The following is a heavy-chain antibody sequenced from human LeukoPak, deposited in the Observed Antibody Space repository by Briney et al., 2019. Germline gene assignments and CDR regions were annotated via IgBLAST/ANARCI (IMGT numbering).Heavy chain of an antibody. Sequence: PSETLSLTCAVYGGSFSGYYWSWIRQPPGKGLEWIGEINHSGSTNYNPSLKSRVTISVDTSKNQFSLKPSSVTAADTAVYYCARGRTESYYYDSSRAGKPRELDYWGQGTLLTVSS. CDR2: INHSGST. CDR1: GGSFSGYY. V-gene: IGHV4-34*01. J-gene: IGHJ4*02. CDR3: ARGRTESYYYDSSRAGKPRELDY. D-gene: IGHD3-22*01.